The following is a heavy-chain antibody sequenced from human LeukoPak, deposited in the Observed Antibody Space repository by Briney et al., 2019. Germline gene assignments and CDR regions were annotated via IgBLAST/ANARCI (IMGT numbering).Heavy chain of an antibody. CDR1: GGSISSGDYY. D-gene: IGHD2-2*01. V-gene: IGHV4-30-4*08. J-gene: IGHJ5*02. Sequence: SQTLSLTCTVSGGSISSGDYYWSWIRQPPGKGLEWIGYIYYSGSTYYNPSLKSRVTISVDTSKNQFSLKLSSVTAADTAVYYCARVPRYWSSTSCYLVWFDPWGQGTLVTVSS. CDR2: IYYSGST. CDR3: ARVPRYWSSTSCYLVWFDP.